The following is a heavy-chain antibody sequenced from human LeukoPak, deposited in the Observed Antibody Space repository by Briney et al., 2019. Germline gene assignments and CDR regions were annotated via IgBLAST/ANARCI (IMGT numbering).Heavy chain of an antibody. J-gene: IGHJ4*02. CDR3: ARVVLLWFGDLLSNFDY. CDR2: ISAYNGNT. V-gene: IGHV1-18*01. Sequence: ASVKVSRKASGYTFTSYGISWVRQAPGQGLEWMGWISAYNGNTNYAQKLQGRVTMTTDTSTSTAYMELRSLRSDDTAVYYCARVVLLWFGDLLSNFDYWGQGTLVTVSS. CDR1: GYTFTSYG. D-gene: IGHD3-10*01.